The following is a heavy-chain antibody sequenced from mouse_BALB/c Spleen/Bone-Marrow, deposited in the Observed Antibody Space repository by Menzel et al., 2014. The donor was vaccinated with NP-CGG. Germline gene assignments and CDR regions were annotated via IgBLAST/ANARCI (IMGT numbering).Heavy chain of an antibody. CDR1: GFTFSSYA. J-gene: IGHJ2*01. V-gene: IGHV5-9-4*01. Sequence: EVQLQQSGGGLVKPGGSLKLSCAASGFTFSSYAMSWVRQSPEKRLEWVAEISSGGSYTYYPDTVTGRFTISRDNAKNTLYLEMSRLRSEDTAMYYCARGGNYLDYGGQGTTLTVSS. CDR2: ISSGGSYT. CDR3: ARGGNYLDY.